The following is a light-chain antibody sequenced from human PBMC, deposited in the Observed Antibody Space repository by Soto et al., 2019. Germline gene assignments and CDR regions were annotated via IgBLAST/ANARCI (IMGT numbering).Light chain of an antibody. CDR2: DAS. CDR3: QQRSNWTLT. CDR1: QSVSSSY. V-gene: IGKV3D-20*02. Sequence: EIVLTQSPGTLSLSPGERATLSCRASQSVSSSYLAWYQQRPGQAPRLLIYDASNRATGIPARFRGSGSGTDFTLTISSLETEDFAVYYCQQRSNWTLTFGGGTKVDIK. J-gene: IGKJ4*01.